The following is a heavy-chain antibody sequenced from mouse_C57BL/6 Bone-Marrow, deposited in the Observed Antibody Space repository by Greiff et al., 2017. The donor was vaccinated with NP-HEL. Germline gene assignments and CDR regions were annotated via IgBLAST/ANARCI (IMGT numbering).Heavy chain of an antibody. CDR2: IDPETGGT. Sequence: VKLQESGAELVRPGASVTLSCKASGYTFTDYEMHWVKQTPVHGLEWIGAIDPETGGTAYNQKVKGKAILTADKSSSTAYMELRSLTSEDSAVYYCTRTPYYYGSSYWYFDVWGTGTTVTVSS. D-gene: IGHD1-1*01. J-gene: IGHJ1*03. V-gene: IGHV1-15*01. CDR3: TRTPYYYGSSYWYFDV. CDR1: GYTFTDYE.